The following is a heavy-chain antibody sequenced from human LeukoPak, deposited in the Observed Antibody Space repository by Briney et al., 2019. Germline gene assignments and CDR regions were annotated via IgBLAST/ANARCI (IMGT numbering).Heavy chain of an antibody. V-gene: IGHV3-13*01. Sequence: GGSLRLSCAASGFTFSSYDMHWVRQATGKGLEWVSAIGTAGDTYYPGSVKGRFTISRENAKNSLYLQMNSLRAGDTAVYYCVTTQYYDSSGFYRYFDIWGQGTLVTVSS. CDR1: GFTFSSYD. D-gene: IGHD3-22*01. J-gene: IGHJ4*02. CDR2: IGTAGDT. CDR3: VTTQYYDSSGFYRYFDI.